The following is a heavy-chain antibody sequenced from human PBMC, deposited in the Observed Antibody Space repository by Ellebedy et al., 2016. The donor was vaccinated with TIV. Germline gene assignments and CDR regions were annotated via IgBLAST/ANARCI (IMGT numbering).Heavy chain of an antibody. CDR3: ARDGVYYDLRGGMDV. V-gene: IGHV3-48*04. J-gene: IGHJ6*02. CDR1: GFTFSSYS. CDR2: ISSSSSTI. D-gene: IGHD3-3*01. Sequence: GGSLRLSCAASGFTFSSYSMNWVRQAPGKGLEWVSYISSSSSTIYYADSVKGRFTISRDNAKNSLYLQMNSLRAEDTAVYYCARDGVYYDLRGGMDVWGQGTTVTVSS.